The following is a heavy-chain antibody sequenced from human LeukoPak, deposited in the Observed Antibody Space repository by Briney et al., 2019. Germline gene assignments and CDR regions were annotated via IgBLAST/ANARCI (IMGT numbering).Heavy chain of an antibody. Sequence: ASLKVSCKASRYTFTSYDINRVRQATGQGLEWMGWMNPNSGNTGYAQKFQGRVTITRNTSISTAYMELSSLRSEDTAVYYCARGSMRGYYFSYYMDVWGKGTTVTVSS. CDR2: MNPNSGNT. J-gene: IGHJ6*03. CDR1: RYTFTSYD. D-gene: IGHD3-22*01. CDR3: ARGSMRGYYFSYYMDV. V-gene: IGHV1-8*03.